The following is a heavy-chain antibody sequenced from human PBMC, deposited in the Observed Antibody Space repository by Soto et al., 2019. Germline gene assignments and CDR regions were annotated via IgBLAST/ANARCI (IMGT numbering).Heavy chain of an antibody. CDR1: GFTFSSYG. CDR2: ISYDGSNK. J-gene: IGHJ4*02. Sequence: GGSLRLSCAASGFTFSSYGMHWVRQAPGKGLEWVAVISYDGSNKYYADSVKGRFTISRDNSKNTLYLQMNSLRAEDTAVYYCAKDRWELLQEGAFDYWGQGTLVTVSS. D-gene: IGHD1-26*01. V-gene: IGHV3-30*18. CDR3: AKDRWELLQEGAFDY.